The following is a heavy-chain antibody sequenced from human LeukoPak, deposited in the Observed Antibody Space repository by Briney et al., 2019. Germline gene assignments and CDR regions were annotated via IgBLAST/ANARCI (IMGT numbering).Heavy chain of an antibody. V-gene: IGHV4-59*01. J-gene: IGHJ4*02. CDR2: IYYSGST. Sequence: PSETLSLTCTVSGGSISSYYWSWIRQPPGKGLEGMGYIYYSGSTNYNPSLKSRVTISVDTSKNQFSLKLTSVTAADTAVYYCARSSESYDSSGYYSYYFDYWGQGTLVTVSS. D-gene: IGHD3-22*01. CDR3: ARSSESYDSSGYYSYYFDY. CDR1: GGSISSYY.